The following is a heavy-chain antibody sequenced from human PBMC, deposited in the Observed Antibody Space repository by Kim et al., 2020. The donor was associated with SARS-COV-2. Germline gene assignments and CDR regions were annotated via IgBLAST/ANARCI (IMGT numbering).Heavy chain of an antibody. D-gene: IGHD1-26*01. J-gene: IGHJ3*01. V-gene: IGHV3-23*01. CDR3: AKGSSGRWELLRMGTHAFDV. CDR2: ISGSGGST. Sequence: GGSLRLSCAASGFTFSSYAMSWVRQAPGKGLEWVSAISGSGGSTYYADSVKGRFTISRDNSKNTLYLQMNSLRAEDTAVYYCAKGSSGRWELLRMGTHAFDVWGQGTMVTVSS. CDR1: GFTFSSYA.